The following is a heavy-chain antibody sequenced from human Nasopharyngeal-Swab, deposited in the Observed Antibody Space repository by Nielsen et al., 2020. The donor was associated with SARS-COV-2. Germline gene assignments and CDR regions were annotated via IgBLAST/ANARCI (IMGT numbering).Heavy chain of an antibody. CDR3: ARAFWSGYHMSYNWFDP. CDR2: IYPGDSDT. D-gene: IGHD3-3*01. V-gene: IGHV5-51*01. J-gene: IGHJ5*02. Sequence: VRQMPGKGLAWMGIIYPGDSDTRYSPSFQGQVTISADKSISTAYLQWSSLKASDTAMYYCARAFWSGYHMSYNWFDPWGQGTLVTVSS.